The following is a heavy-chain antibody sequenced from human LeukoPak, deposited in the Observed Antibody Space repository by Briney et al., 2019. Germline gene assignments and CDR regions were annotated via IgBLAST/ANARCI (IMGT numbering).Heavy chain of an antibody. CDR1: RFTFDDYG. CDR2: IRYDGSNK. CDR3: ARARKSGGITMLRGVKDRGWFDP. D-gene: IGHD3-10*01. J-gene: IGHJ5*02. V-gene: IGHV3-30*02. Sequence: GGSLRLSCAASRFTFDDYGMHWVRQAPGKGLEWVAFIRYDGSNKYYADSVKGRFTNPRDNSKNTLYLQMTSLRAKDTAVFYCARARKSGGITMLRGVKDRGWFDPWGQGTLVTVSS.